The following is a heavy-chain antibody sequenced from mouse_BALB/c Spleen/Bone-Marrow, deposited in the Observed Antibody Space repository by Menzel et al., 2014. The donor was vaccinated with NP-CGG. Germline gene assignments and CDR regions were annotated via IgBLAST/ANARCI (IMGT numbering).Heavy chain of an antibody. CDR3: ARSGGGYDGFAY. D-gene: IGHD2-2*01. J-gene: IGHJ3*01. CDR1: GYTFTSYW. Sequence: QVHVKQSGAELAKPGASVKMSCKASGYTFTSYWMHWVKQRPGQGLEWIGYINPSTGYTEYNQKFKDKATLTADKSSSTAHMQLSSLTSEDSAVYYCARSGGGYDGFAYWGQGTLVTVSA. V-gene: IGHV1-7*01. CDR2: INPSTGYT.